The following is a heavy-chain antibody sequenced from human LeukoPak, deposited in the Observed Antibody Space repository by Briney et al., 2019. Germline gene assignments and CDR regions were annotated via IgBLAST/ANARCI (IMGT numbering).Heavy chain of an antibody. CDR1: GFTFSSYA. Sequence: GGSLRLSCAASGFTFSSYAMHWVRQAPGKGLEWVSSISSSSSYIYYADSVKGRFTISRDNAKNSLYLQMNSLRAEDTAVYYCARGGQWLDRFYAFDIWGQGTMVTVSS. D-gene: IGHD6-19*01. J-gene: IGHJ3*02. V-gene: IGHV3-21*01. CDR3: ARGGQWLDRFYAFDI. CDR2: ISSSSSYI.